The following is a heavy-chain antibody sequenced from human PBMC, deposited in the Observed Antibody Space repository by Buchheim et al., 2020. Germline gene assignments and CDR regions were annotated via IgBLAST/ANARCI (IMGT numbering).Heavy chain of an antibody. Sequence: QVQLVQSGAEVKKPGASVKVSCKASGFTFTSYAIHWVRQAPGQRLEWMGWINTGIGNTKYSPKFQGRVNITRDTSATTAYMELNSLTSEDTAVYFCARGFDDYSNSRFFYYYMDIWGKGTT. CDR3: ARGFDDYSNSRFFYYYMDI. V-gene: IGHV1-3*04. CDR2: INTGIGNT. D-gene: IGHD4-11*01. CDR1: GFTFTSYA. J-gene: IGHJ6*03.